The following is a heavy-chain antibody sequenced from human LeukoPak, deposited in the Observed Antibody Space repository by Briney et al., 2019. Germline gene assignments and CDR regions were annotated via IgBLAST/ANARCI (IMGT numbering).Heavy chain of an antibody. CDR2: IKQDGSEK. V-gene: IGHV3-7*01. CDR1: GFTFSSYW. Sequence: PGGSLRLSCAASGFTFSSYWMSWVRQAPGKGLEWVANIKQDGSEKYYGDSVKDRFTISRDNAKNSLYLQMNSLRAEDTAVYYCAREGADYDFWSGYYYYYYYMDVWGKGTTVTVSS. CDR3: AREGADYDFWSGYYYYYYYMDV. J-gene: IGHJ6*03. D-gene: IGHD3-3*01.